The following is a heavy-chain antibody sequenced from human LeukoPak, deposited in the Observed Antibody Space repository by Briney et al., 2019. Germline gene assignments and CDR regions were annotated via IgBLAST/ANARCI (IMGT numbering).Heavy chain of an antibody. CDR1: GGSISSYY. CDR3: ARGLIGYCSGGSCCRGYFDY. CDR2: IYYRGST. Sequence: SETLSLTCIDSGGSISSYYWSWIRQPPGKELEWIGYIYYRGSTNYTPCLQSRVTISVDTSKNQFSLKLSSVTAADTAVYYCARGLIGYCSGGSCCRGYFDYWGQGALVTVSS. D-gene: IGHD2-15*01. V-gene: IGHV4-59*01. J-gene: IGHJ4*02.